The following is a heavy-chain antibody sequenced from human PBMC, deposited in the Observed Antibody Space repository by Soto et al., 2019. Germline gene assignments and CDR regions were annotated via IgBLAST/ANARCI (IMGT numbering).Heavy chain of an antibody. Sequence: GGSLRLSCAASGFTFDDYGMSWVRQAPGKGLEWVSGINWNGGSTGYADSVKGRFTISRDNAKNSLYLQMNSLRAEDTALYYCARLEYSGYDLSVLHYWGQGTLVTVSS. J-gene: IGHJ4*02. V-gene: IGHV3-20*04. CDR2: INWNGGST. CDR1: GFTFDDYG. D-gene: IGHD5-12*01. CDR3: ARLEYSGYDLSVLHY.